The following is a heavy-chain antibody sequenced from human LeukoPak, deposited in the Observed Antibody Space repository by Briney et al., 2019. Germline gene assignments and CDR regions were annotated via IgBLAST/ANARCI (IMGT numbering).Heavy chain of an antibody. CDR1: GFTFSSYS. V-gene: IGHV3-48*04. Sequence: GGSLRLSCAASGFTFSSYSMNWVRQAPGKGLEWVSYISSSSGNIYYADSVKGRFTISRDNAKNSLYLQMNSLRAEDTAVYYCAELGITMIGGVWGEGTTVTISS. J-gene: IGHJ6*04. CDR2: ISSSSGNI. D-gene: IGHD3-10*02. CDR3: AELGITMIGGV.